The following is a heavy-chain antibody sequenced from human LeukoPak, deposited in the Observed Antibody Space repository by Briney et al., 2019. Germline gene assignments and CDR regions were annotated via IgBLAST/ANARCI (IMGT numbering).Heavy chain of an antibody. CDR2: INRGATHI. J-gene: IGHJ4*02. V-gene: IGHV3-21*01. D-gene: IGHD3-22*01. CDR1: QFTFSSYS. CDR3: VRLRRNSDSSGYYYYYDY. Sequence: GGSLTLSCAASQFTFSSYSMNWVRPAPGKGLEWVSSINRGATHIYYADSLRGRFIISRDDAKNSLYLQMNSLRAEDTAVYYCVRLRRNSDSSGYYYYYDYWGQGTLVTVSS.